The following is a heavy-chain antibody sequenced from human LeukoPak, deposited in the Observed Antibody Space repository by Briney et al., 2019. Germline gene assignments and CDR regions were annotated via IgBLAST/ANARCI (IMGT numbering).Heavy chain of an antibody. CDR2: IWYDGSNK. V-gene: IGHV3-33*01. J-gene: IGHJ6*03. CDR3: ARARGTMVRGVIFYYYYMDA. Sequence: GGSLRLSCAASGFTFSSYGMHWVRQAPGKGLEWVAVIWYDGSNKYYADSVKGRFTISRDNSKNTLYLQMNSLRAEDTAVYYCARARGTMVRGVIFYYYYMDAWGKGTTVTVSS. CDR1: GFTFSSYG. D-gene: IGHD3-10*01.